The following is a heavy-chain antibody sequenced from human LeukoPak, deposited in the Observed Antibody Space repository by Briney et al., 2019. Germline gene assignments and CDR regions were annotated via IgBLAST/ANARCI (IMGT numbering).Heavy chain of an antibody. CDR1: RFTFRNYG. D-gene: IGHD3-22*01. V-gene: IGHV3-15*07. CDR2: IKSKTDGGTT. Sequence: TGGSLRLSCAASRFTFRNYGMHWVRQAPGKGLEWVGRIKSKTDGGTTDYAAPVKGRFTISGDDSKNTLYLQMNSLKTEDTAVYYCSTTYYYDSSEGYWGQGTLVTVSS. CDR3: STTYYYDSSEGY. J-gene: IGHJ4*02.